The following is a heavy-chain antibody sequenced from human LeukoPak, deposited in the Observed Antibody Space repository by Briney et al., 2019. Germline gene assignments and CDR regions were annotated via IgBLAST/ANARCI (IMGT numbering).Heavy chain of an antibody. Sequence: PSETLSLTCSVSGGSISSSSSYYWGWIRQPPGKGLEWIGYIYYSGSTNYNPSLKSRVTISVDTSKNQFSLKLSSVTAADTAVYYCARKRYFDYWGQGTLVTVSS. CDR2: IYYSGST. CDR1: GGSISSSSSYY. V-gene: IGHV4-61*05. CDR3: ARKRYFDY. D-gene: IGHD3-9*01. J-gene: IGHJ4*02.